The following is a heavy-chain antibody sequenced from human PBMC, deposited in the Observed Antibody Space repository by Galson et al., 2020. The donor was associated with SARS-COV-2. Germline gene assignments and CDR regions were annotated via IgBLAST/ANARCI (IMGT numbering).Heavy chain of an antibody. V-gene: IGHV3-64D*08. J-gene: IGHJ3*02. CDR3: VKGHLPEGVSGYALRNAFDI. Sequence: GESLKISCSASGFTFSSYAMHWVRQAPGKGLEYVSAISSNGGSTYYADSVKGRFTISRDNSKNTLYLQMSSLRAEDTAVYYCVKGHLPEGVSGYALRNAFDIWGQGTMVTVSS. CDR1: GFTFSSYA. D-gene: IGHD5-12*01. CDR2: ISSNGGST.